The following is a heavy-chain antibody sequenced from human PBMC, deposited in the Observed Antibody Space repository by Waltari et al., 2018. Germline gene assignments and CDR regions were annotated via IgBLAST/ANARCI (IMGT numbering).Heavy chain of an antibody. D-gene: IGHD2-21*02. CDR2: INRDGIST. J-gene: IGHJ4*02. Sequence: EVQLVESGRGLVQPGASLRLSCAASGFTFSSARRTWVRQSPGKGLVWVSRINRDGISTTYEDAVSYAGSVKGRFTIGRDNAKNTLYLQMDSLRAEDTAVYCCARDPGVTAIHGDCWGQGTLVTVSA. CDR1: GFTFSSAR. V-gene: IGHV3-74*01. CDR3: ARDPGVTAIHGDC.